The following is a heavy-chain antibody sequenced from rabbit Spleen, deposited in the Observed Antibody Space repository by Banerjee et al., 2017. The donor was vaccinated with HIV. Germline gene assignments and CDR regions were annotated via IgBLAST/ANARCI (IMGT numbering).Heavy chain of an antibody. CDR2: IYAGYRGNT. D-gene: IGHD1-1*01. CDR3: ARDTSSSFSSYGMDL. CDR1: GFSFSSSYC. Sequence: QEKLEESGGGLVKPEGSLTLTCTASGFSFSSSYCICWVRQAPGKGLEWIACIYAGYRGNTYYASWAKGRFTISKTSSTTVTLQMTSLTAADTATYFCARDTSSSFSSYGMDLWGPGTLVTVS. V-gene: IGHV1S45*01. J-gene: IGHJ6*01.